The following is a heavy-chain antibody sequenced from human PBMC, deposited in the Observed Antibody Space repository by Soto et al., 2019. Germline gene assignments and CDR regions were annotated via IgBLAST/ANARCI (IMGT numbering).Heavy chain of an antibody. CDR2: IYYSGST. Sequence: SETQSLTCTVSGGTISSSSYYWGWIRQPPGKGLERIGYIYYSGSTNYNPSLKSRVTISVDTSKNQFSLKLSSVTAADTAVYYCARSNYDFWSGYYWKSAGDYYSGMDVWGEGTTVTVSS. CDR3: ARSNYDFWSGYYWKSAGDYYSGMDV. V-gene: IGHV4-61*05. CDR1: GGTISSSSYY. D-gene: IGHD3-3*01. J-gene: IGHJ6*04.